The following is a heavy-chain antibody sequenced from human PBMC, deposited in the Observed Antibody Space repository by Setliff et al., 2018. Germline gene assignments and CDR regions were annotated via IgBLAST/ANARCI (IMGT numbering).Heavy chain of an antibody. CDR1: GLPFSISS. J-gene: IGHJ3*02. Sequence: GESLKISCAASGLPFSISSMHWVRQAPGRGLEWVSSISDSSFHIYYRDSVRGRFTISRDNAKNSLYLQMNSLRADDTAVYYCARSAANGGHDPFDIWGQGTMVTVSS. CDR2: ISDSSFHI. CDR3: ARSAANGGHDPFDI. V-gene: IGHV3-21*01. D-gene: IGHD6-25*01.